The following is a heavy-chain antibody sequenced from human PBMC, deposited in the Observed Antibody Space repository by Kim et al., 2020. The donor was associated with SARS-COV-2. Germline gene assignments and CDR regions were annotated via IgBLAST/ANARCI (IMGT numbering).Heavy chain of an antibody. D-gene: IGHD3-3*01. Sequence: DAVKGRFTISRDNSKNTLYLQMNSLRAEDTAVYYCARDPSITIFGGWFDPWGQGTLVTVSS. CDR3: ARDPSITIFGGWFDP. J-gene: IGHJ5*02. V-gene: IGHV3-30*07.